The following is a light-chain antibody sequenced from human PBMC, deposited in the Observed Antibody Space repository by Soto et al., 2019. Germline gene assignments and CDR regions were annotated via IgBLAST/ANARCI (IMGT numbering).Light chain of an antibody. CDR1: NSDVGIYDF. CDR3: QSYDSTLSARYV. CDR2: EVS. Sequence: QSALTQPASVSGTPGQSITISCTGSNSDVGIYDFVSWYQHHPGRAPKLIVSEVSHRPSGVSNRFSGSKSGNTASLTISGLQSEDEGDYYCQSYDSTLSARYVFGTGTKLTVL. V-gene: IGLV2-14*01. J-gene: IGLJ1*01.